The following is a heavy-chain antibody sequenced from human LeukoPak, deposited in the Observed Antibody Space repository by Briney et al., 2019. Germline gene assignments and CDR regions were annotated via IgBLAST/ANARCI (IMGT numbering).Heavy chain of an antibody. CDR3: AKKLSGSYKAFDY. CDR2: ISDSGGTI. Sequence: TGGSLRLSCAASGFTFSSYAMSWVRQAPGKGLEWVSGISDSGGTIYYADSVKGRFTISRDNSKNTLYLQMNSLRAEDTAVYYCAKKLSGSYKAFDYWGQGPPVTVSS. V-gene: IGHV3-23*01. CDR1: GFTFSSYA. J-gene: IGHJ4*02. D-gene: IGHD1-26*01.